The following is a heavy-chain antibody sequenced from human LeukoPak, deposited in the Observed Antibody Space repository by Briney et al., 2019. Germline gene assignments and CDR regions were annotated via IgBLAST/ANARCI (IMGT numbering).Heavy chain of an antibody. CDR2: INPNSGGT. D-gene: IGHD6-19*01. CDR3: ARDPGYSSGWSSLPLDY. V-gene: IGHV1-2*02. Sequence: ASVKVSCKASGYTFTGYYMHWVRQAPGQGLEWMGWINPNSGGTNYAQKFQGRVTMTRDTSISTAYMELSRLRSDDTAVYYCARDPGYSSGWSSLPLDYWAREPWSPSPQ. CDR1: GYTFTGYY. J-gene: IGHJ4*02.